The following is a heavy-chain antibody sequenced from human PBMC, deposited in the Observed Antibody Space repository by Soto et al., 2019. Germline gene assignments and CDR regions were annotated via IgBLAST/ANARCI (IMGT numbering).Heavy chain of an antibody. J-gene: IGHJ6*02. CDR1: GFSLSTRGMG. Sequence: SGPTLVNPTQTLTLTCTFSGFSLSTRGMGVSWVRQPAGKALEWLALIDWDDDKYYSTSLKTRLTISEDTFKNQVVLTMTKMDPVDTATYYCARIRGYCSSTSCHVNYYGMDVWGRGTTVTVSS. D-gene: IGHD2-2*01. CDR2: IDWDDDK. CDR3: ARIRGYCSSTSCHVNYYGMDV. V-gene: IGHV2-70*20.